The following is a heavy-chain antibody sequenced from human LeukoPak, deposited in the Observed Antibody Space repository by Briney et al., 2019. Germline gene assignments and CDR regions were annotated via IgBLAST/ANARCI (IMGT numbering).Heavy chain of an antibody. Sequence: GGSLRLSCAASGFTFSSYVMTWVRQAPGKGLEWVSGVSGSGGTTYYADLVKGRFTISRDNSKNTLYLQMNSLRAEDTAVYYCASYSSGWYYFDYWGQGTLVTVSS. CDR1: GFTFSSYV. CDR3: ASYSSGWYYFDY. D-gene: IGHD6-19*01. V-gene: IGHV3-23*01. J-gene: IGHJ4*02. CDR2: VSGSGGTT.